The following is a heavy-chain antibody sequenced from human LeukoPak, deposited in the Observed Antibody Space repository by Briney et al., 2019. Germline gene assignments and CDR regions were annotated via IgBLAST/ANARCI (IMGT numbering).Heavy chain of an antibody. D-gene: IGHD6-13*01. CDR2: MRYDGSNK. J-gene: IGHJ4*02. V-gene: IGHV3-30*02. Sequence: GGSLRLSCAASGFTFSDYDMHWVRQAPGKGLEWVAFMRYDGSNKFYADSVKGRFTISRDNSKNTLYLQMSSLRAEDTAVYYCAKGSSAVGGGLHADYWGQGTLVTVSS. CDR3: AKGSSAVGGGLHADY. CDR1: GFTFSDYD.